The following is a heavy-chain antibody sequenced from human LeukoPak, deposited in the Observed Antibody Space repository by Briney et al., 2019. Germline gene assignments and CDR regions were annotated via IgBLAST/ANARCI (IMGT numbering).Heavy chain of an antibody. Sequence: SVKVSCKASGGTFSGYAISWVRQAPGQGLEWMGGIIPIFGTANYAQKFQGRVTITTDESTSAAYMELSSLRSEDTAVYYCASASGYSSSWYLYFDYWGQGTLVTVSS. V-gene: IGHV1-69*05. CDR3: ASASGYSSSWYLYFDY. J-gene: IGHJ4*02. D-gene: IGHD6-13*01. CDR1: GGTFSGYA. CDR2: IIPIFGTA.